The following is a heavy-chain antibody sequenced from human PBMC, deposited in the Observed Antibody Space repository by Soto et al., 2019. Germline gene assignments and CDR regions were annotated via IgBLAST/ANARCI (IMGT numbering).Heavy chain of an antibody. J-gene: IGHJ4*02. V-gene: IGHV1-69*02. D-gene: IGHD3-22*01. CDR2: IIPILGIA. Sequence: QVQLVQSGAEVKKPGSSVKVSCKASGGTFSSYTISWVRQAPGQGLEWMGRIIPILGIANYAQKFQGRVTITADKSTSTAYMELSSLRSEDTAVYYCARVRDSSGSRDYWGQGTLVTVSS. CDR1: GGTFSSYT. CDR3: ARVRDSSGSRDY.